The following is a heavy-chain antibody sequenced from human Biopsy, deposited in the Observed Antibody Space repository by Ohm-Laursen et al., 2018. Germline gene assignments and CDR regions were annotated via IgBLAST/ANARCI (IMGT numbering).Heavy chain of an antibody. CDR3: ATKLTGYFHH. CDR1: GGTFSKYG. Sequence: VYISCKAPGGTFSKYGVNWGRQGPGQGLEWLGGNIPILGTGNYAQKFQDRATVAADTSTSTATMELRSLRSDDTAVYYCATKLTGYFHHWGQGTLVIVSS. D-gene: IGHD3-9*01. V-gene: IGHV1-69*13. CDR2: NIPILGTG. J-gene: IGHJ1*01.